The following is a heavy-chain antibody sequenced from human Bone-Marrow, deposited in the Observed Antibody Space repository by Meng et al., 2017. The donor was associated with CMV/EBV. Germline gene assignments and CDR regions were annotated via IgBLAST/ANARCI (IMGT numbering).Heavy chain of an antibody. CDR3: ARGGQQLVLGHFDY. J-gene: IGHJ4*02. CDR2: INAYNGNT. D-gene: IGHD6-13*01. V-gene: IGHV1-18*01. CDR1: GYTFTSYG. Sequence: QVQLVQPGPGVKKPGASVKVSCKASGYTFTSYGISWVRQAPGQGLHWMAWINAYNGNTNYAQKFQGRVTMTTDTSTSTAYMELRSLRSDDTAVYYCARGGQQLVLGHFDYWGQGTLVTVSS.